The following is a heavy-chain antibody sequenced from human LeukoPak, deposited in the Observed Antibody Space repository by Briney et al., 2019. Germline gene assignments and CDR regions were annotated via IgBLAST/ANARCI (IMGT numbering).Heavy chain of an antibody. V-gene: IGHV4-61*03. CDR3: ARALTGTTCAFEI. D-gene: IGHD1-7*01. CDR2: IYFSGST. J-gene: IGHJ3*02. CDR1: GGSVSSGTYY. Sequence: PSETLSLTCTVSGGSVSSGTYYWSWIRQPPGKGLEWLGYIYFSGSTNYNPSLKSRVTMSVNTSKNHFSLKLSSVTAADTAIYYCARALTGTTCAFEIWGQGTMVTVSS.